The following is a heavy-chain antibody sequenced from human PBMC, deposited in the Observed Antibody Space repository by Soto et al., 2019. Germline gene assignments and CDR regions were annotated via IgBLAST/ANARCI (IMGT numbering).Heavy chain of an antibody. Sequence: DVQVVESGGGLVKPGGSLRLSCAASGFTFTKAWMNWVRQAPGKGLEWVARIKSKADGETTYYAAPVQGRFTISRDDSNNTMSLQMTSLKTEDTAVYYCATDVRGRCSPFPEFWGQGTLVTVSS. D-gene: IGHD3-16*01. V-gene: IGHV3-15*01. CDR3: ATDVRGRCSPFPEF. CDR1: GFTFTKAW. CDR2: IKSKADGETT. J-gene: IGHJ4*02.